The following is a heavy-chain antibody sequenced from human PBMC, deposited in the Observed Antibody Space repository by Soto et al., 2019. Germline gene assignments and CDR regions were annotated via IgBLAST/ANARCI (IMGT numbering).Heavy chain of an antibody. CDR3: ARLSTIWTYFDY. J-gene: IGHJ4*02. CDR2: IGRAGDT. V-gene: IGHV3-13*01. CDR1: GFTFSAYD. D-gene: IGHD1-1*01. Sequence: EVQLAESGGKLIQPGGSLRLSCEASGFTFSAYDTHWVRQSPGKGLEWVSGIGRAGDTYYADSVRGRFTTSRDNAKNSVYLQTNSLRAGDTAVYYGARLSTIWTYFDYWGQGSLVTVSS.